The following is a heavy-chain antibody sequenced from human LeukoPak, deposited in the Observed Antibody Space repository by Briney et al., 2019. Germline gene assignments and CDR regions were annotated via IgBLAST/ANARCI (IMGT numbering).Heavy chain of an antibody. V-gene: IGHV4-61*01. D-gene: IGHD3-10*01. Sequence: SETLSLTCAVSGASVSSSTYSWSWIRQPPGKGLQWIAYIHYNGRTTYNPSLKSRVTISLDTSKNQFSLRLSSVTDADTAVYYCASDYGSGSWRFDYWGQGTLATVSS. CDR1: GASVSSSTYS. J-gene: IGHJ4*02. CDR2: IHYNGRT. CDR3: ASDYGSGSWRFDY.